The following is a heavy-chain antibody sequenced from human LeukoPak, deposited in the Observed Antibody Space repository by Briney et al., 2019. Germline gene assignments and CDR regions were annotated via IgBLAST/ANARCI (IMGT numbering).Heavy chain of an antibody. D-gene: IGHD2-15*01. Sequence: SETLSLTCTVSGGSINSYHWSWIRQPPGKGLEWIGYLYYSGSTNYNPSLKSRVTISGDTSKNQFSLKVSSVTAADTAVYYCTRGYWLNFYYYGMDVWGQGTTVTVSS. CDR3: TRGYWLNFYYYGMDV. V-gene: IGHV4-59*01. J-gene: IGHJ6*02. CDR2: LYYSGST. CDR1: GGSINSYH.